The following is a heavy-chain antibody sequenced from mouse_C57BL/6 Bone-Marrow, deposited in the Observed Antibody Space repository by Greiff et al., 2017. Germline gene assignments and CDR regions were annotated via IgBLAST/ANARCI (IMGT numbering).Heavy chain of an antibody. CDR2: IYPGGGYT. D-gene: IGHD1-1*01. Sequence: VQRVESGAELVRPGTSVKMSCKASGYTFTNYWIGWAKQRPGHGLEWIGDIYPGGGYTNYNEKFKGKATLTADKSSSPAYMQFSSLTSEDSAIYYCARYKVVAHFDYWGQGTTLTVSS. CDR1: GYTFTNYW. J-gene: IGHJ2*01. V-gene: IGHV1-63*01. CDR3: ARYKVVAHFDY.